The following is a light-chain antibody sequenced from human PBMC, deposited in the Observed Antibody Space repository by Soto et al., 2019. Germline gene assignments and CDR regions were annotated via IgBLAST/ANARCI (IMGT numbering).Light chain of an antibody. Sequence: GNRGTIPCRASQSISGWLAWYQQKPGKAPKLIIYDASSLESGVPSRFSGSGSGTEFTLTISSLQPDDFATYYCQQYNTYRTFGQGTKVDIK. CDR1: QSISGW. CDR3: QQYNTYRT. CDR2: DAS. J-gene: IGKJ1*01. V-gene: IGKV1-5*01.